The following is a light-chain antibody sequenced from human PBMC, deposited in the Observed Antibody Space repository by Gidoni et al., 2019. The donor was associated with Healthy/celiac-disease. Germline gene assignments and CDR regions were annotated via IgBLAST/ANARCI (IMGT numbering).Light chain of an antibody. J-gene: IGKJ2*04. CDR3: QQSYSTPRS. CDR1: QSISSY. Sequence: DIQMTQSPSSLSASVGDRVTITCLASQSISSYLNWYQQQPGNAPKLLIYAASSLQSGVPSRFSGSGSGPDFTLTISSLQPDDFATYYCQQSYSTPRSFGQGTKLEIK. CDR2: AAS. V-gene: IGKV1-39*01.